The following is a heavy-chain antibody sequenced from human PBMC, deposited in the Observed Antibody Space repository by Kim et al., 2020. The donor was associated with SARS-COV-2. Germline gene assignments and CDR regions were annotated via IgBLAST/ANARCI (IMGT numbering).Heavy chain of an antibody. CDR1: GFTFSSYW. CDR2: IKQDGSEK. J-gene: IGHJ4*02. Sequence: GGSLRLSCAASGFTFSSYWMSWVRQAPGKGLEWVANIKQDGSEKYYVDSVKGRFTISRDNAKNSLYLQMNSLRAEDTAVYYCARVMAGCGSLGLDYWGQGTLVTVSS. CDR3: ARVMAGCGSLGLDY. D-gene: IGHD2-21*01. V-gene: IGHV3-7*03.